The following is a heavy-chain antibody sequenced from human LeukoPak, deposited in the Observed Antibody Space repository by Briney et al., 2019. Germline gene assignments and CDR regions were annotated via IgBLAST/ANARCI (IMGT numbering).Heavy chain of an antibody. D-gene: IGHD6-19*01. V-gene: IGHV3-7*01. Sequence: GGSLRLSCAASGFTFSSYWMSWVRQAPGKGLEWVANIKQDGSEKYYEDSVKGRFTISRDNAKNSLYLQMNSLRAEDTAVYYCARAKTGYSSGWVPVGYWGQGTLVTVSS. CDR3: ARAKTGYSSGWVPVGY. CDR1: GFTFSSYW. J-gene: IGHJ4*02. CDR2: IKQDGSEK.